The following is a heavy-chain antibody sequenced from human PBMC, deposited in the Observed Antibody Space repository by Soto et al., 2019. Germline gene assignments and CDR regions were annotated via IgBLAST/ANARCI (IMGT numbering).Heavy chain of an antibody. J-gene: IGHJ4*02. Sequence: QVQLVQSGGEVKKPGASVKVSRKASGYTFTSYGISWVRQAPGLGLEWMGWISGYNGNTEYAQKVQGRVTMTTDTSTTTAYMELRNLRSDDTAVYYCARDWGRGQFLTNKDYWGQGTLVTVSS. CDR3: ARDWGRGQFLTNKDY. CDR2: ISGYNGNT. V-gene: IGHV1-18*01. D-gene: IGHD3-9*01. CDR1: GYTFTSYG.